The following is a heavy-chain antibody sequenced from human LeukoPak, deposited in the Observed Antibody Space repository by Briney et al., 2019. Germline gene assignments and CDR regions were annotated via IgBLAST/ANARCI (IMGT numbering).Heavy chain of an antibody. CDR3: AREISRFGI. CDR1: GFTVSSSNY. V-gene: IGHV3-66*01. J-gene: IGHJ4*02. D-gene: IGHD3-16*01. CDR2: IYTGGST. Sequence: GGSLRLSCAASGFTVSSSNYMNWVRQAPGKGLEWVSSIYTGGSTYYTDSVKGRFTISRDNPNNTLYLQMHSRRAADTAVYYCAREISRFGIWGQGTLVTVSS.